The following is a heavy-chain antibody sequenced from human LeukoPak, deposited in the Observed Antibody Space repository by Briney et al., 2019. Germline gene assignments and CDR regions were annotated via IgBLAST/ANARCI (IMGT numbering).Heavy chain of an antibody. V-gene: IGHV3-30*18. D-gene: IGHD6-13*01. CDR2: ISYDGSNK. J-gene: IGHJ5*02. Sequence: PGGSLRLSCAASGFTFSSYGMHWVRQAPGKGLEWVAVISYDGSNKYYADSVKGRFTISRDNSKNTLYLQMNSLRAEDTAVYYCAKDEVKSLIAAAGTSWGQGTLVTVSS. CDR3: AKDEVKSLIAAAGTS. CDR1: GFTFSSYG.